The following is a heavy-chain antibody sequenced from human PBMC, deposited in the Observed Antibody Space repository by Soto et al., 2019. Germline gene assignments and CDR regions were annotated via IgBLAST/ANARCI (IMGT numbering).Heavy chain of an antibody. V-gene: IGHV3-30*03. CDR2: ISHDGNTH. J-gene: IGHJ4*02. Sequence: VQMVESGGGVVQPGKSLRLSCETSGFTFKFYGMHWVRQAPGKGLECVAVISHDGNTHYYADSVKGRFTISRDNSKNTRYRLMNSLRLDDSSTYYCATDRGGDCPDNSCYFGADYWGQGALVTVSS. D-gene: IGHD2-2*01. CDR1: GFTFKFYG. CDR3: ATDRGGDCPDNSCYFGADY.